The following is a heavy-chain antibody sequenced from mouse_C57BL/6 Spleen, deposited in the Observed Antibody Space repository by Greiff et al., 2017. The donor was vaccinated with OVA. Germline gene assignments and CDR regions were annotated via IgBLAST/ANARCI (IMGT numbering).Heavy chain of an antibody. CDR3: ARWYDGSKGDLYFDV. CDR2: IYPGDGDT. CDR1: GYAFSSSW. V-gene: IGHV1-82*01. D-gene: IGHD1-1*01. J-gene: IGHJ1*03. Sequence: QVQLQQSGPELVKPGASVKISCKASGYAFSSSWMNWVKQRPGKGLEWIGRIYPGDGDTNYNGKFKGKATLTADKSSSTAYMQLSSLTSEDSAVYFCARWYDGSKGDLYFDVWGTGTTVTVSS.